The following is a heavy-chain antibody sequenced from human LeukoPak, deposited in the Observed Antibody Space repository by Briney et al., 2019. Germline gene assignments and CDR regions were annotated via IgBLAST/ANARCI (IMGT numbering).Heavy chain of an antibody. CDR3: ARGRYYGPYWFDP. D-gene: IGHD3-10*01. Sequence: SEALSLTCTVSGGSISSYYWSWIRQPPGKGLEWIGYIYYSGSTNYNPSLKSRVTISVDTSKNQFSLKLSSVTAADTAVYYCARGRYYGPYWFDPWGQGTLVTVSS. CDR2: IYYSGST. J-gene: IGHJ5*02. V-gene: IGHV4-59*01. CDR1: GGSISSYY.